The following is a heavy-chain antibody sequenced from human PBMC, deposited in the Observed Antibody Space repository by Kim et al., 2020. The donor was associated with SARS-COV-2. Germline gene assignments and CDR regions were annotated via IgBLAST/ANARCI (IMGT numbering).Heavy chain of an antibody. J-gene: IGHJ4*02. CDR3: GRALPYRNPDY. D-gene: IGHD4-4*01. CDR1: GFTFNNYA. CDR2: ISNDGRSK. Sequence: GGSLRLSCATSGFTFNNYAIHWIRQSPGKGLECVADISNDGRSKFYADSVKGRFTISRDNSENTLYLEMSSLRSEDTALYYCGRALPYRNPDYWGQGTLVTVPA. V-gene: IGHV3-30-3*01.